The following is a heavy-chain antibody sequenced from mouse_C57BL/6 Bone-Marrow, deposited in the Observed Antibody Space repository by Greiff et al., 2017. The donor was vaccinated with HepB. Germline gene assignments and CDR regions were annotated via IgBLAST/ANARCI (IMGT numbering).Heavy chain of an antibody. V-gene: IGHV1-72*01. Sequence: QVQLQQPGAELVKPGASVKLSCKASGYTFTSYWMHWVKQRPGRGLEWIGRIDPNSGGTKYNEKFKSKATLTVDKPSSTAYMQLSSLTSEDSAVYYCARTHFYYGSREFAYWGQGTLVTVSA. CDR1: GYTFTSYW. J-gene: IGHJ3*01. D-gene: IGHD1-1*01. CDR3: ARTHFYYGSREFAY. CDR2: IDPNSGGT.